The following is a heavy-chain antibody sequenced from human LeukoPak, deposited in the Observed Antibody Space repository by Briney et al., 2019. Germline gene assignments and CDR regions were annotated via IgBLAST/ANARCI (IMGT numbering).Heavy chain of an antibody. V-gene: IGHV3-48*01. D-gene: IGHD2-2*01. CDR1: GFTFSSYD. J-gene: IGHJ3*02. CDR2: IGGSSRTT. CDR3: ARVLRFRSSSIWEYQLLGAFDI. Sequence: GGSLRLSCAASGFTFSSYDMDWVRQAPGKGLEWVSYIGGSSRTTYYADSVKGRFIISRDNAKNSLYLQMNSLRAEDTAVYYCARVLRFRSSSIWEYQLLGAFDIWGQGTMVTVSS.